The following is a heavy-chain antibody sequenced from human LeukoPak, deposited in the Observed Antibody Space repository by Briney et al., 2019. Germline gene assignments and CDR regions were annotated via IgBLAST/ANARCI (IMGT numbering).Heavy chain of an antibody. CDR2: IYTSGST. Sequence: PSETLPLTCTVSGGSISSGSYYWSWIRQPAGKGLEWIGRIYTSGSTNYNPSLKSRVTISVDTSKNQFSLKLSSVTAADTAVYYCARDEGSYVDYWGQGTLVTVSS. D-gene: IGHD3-16*01. CDR3: ARDEGSYVDY. J-gene: IGHJ4*02. V-gene: IGHV4-61*02. CDR1: GGSISSGSYY.